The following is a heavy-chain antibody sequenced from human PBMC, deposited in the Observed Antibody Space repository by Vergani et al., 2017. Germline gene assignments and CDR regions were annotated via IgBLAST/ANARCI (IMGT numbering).Heavy chain of an antibody. J-gene: IGHJ4*02. D-gene: IGHD3-10*01. Sequence: EVQLVESGGGLVQPGRSLRLSCAASGFTFDDYVMHWVRQAPGQGLEWVSGISWNSGTIDYADSVKGRFTISRDNAKNSLYLQMNSLRPEDTALYYCAKDPGGLGTYLHYWGQGTLVTVSS. CDR2: ISWNSGTI. CDR3: AKDPGGLGTYLHY. CDR1: GFTFDDYV. V-gene: IGHV3-9*01.